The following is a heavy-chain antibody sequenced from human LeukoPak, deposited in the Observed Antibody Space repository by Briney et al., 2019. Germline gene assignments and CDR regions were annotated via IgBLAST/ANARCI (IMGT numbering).Heavy chain of an antibody. D-gene: IGHD3-22*01. V-gene: IGHV4-59*01. J-gene: IGHJ4*02. CDR2: IYYSGST. Sequence: SETLFLTCTVSGGSISSYYWSWIRQPPGKGLEWIGYIYYSGSTNYNPSLKSRVTISVDTSKNQFSLKLSSVTAADTAVYYCARGGENYDDYWGQGTLVTVSS. CDR3: ARGGENYDDY. CDR1: GGSISSYY.